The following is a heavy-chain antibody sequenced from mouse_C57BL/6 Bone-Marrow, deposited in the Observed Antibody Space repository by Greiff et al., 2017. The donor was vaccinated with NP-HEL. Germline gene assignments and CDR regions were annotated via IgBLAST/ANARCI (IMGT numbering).Heavy chain of an antibody. CDR1: GYTFTEYT. CDR3: ARHVYYSSPFAY. J-gene: IGHJ3*01. V-gene: IGHV1-62-2*01. Sequence: VKVVESGAELVKPGASVKLSCKASGYTFTEYTIHWVKQRSGQGLEWIGWFYPGSGSIKYNEKFKDKATLTADKSSSTVYMELSRLTSEDSAVYFCARHVYYSSPFAYWGQGTLVTVSA. D-gene: IGHD2-5*01. CDR2: FYPGSGSI.